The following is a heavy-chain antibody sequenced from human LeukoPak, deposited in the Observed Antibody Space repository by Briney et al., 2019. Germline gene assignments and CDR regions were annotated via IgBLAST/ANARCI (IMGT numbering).Heavy chain of an antibody. J-gene: IGHJ4*02. CDR2: MNSDGSST. V-gene: IGHV3-74*01. Sequence: PGGSLRLSCAGSGFTFSRHWMHWVRHVPGKGLVWVSRMNSDGSSTSYADSVKGRFIISRDNAKNTLYLQMNSLRAEDTAVYYCTSDTVDTAVGIDYWGQGTLVTVSS. CDR3: TSDTVDTAVGIDY. CDR1: GFTFSRHW. D-gene: IGHD5-18*01.